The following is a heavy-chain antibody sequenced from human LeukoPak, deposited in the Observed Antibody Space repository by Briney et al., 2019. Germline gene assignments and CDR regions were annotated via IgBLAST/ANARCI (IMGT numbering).Heavy chain of an antibody. CDR3: ARETANDAFDI. CDR2: IYYSGGT. J-gene: IGHJ3*02. V-gene: IGHV4-59*11. Sequence: SETLSLTCTVSGGSISSHYWSWIRQPPGKGLEWIGYIYYSGGTNYNPSLKSRVTISVDTSKNQFSLKLSSVTAADTAVYYCARETANDAFDIWGQGTMVTVSS. CDR1: GGSISSHY.